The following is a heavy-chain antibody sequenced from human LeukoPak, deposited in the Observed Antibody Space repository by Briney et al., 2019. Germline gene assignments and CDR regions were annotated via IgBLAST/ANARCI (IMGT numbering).Heavy chain of an antibody. J-gene: IGHJ4*02. V-gene: IGHV3-49*04. Sequence: GGSLRLSCTASGFTFGDYAMSWVRQAPGKGLEWVGFIRSKTYGGTSEYAASVTGRFTISRDDSKSIAYLQMSSLKTEDTAVYYCSTITYYYDSSGSGVVYFGSWGQGTLVTVSS. CDR3: STITYYYDSSGSGVVYFGS. CDR2: IRSKTYGGTS. D-gene: IGHD3-22*01. CDR1: GFTFGDYA.